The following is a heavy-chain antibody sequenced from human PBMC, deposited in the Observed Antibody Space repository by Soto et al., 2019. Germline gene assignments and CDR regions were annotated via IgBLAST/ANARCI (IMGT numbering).Heavy chain of an antibody. CDR2: MNPNSGNT. D-gene: IGHD4-4*01. CDR1: GYTFTSYD. CDR3: ARITQTTGRYHYYYYYMDV. J-gene: IGHJ6*03. V-gene: IGHV1-8*02. Sequence: ASVKVSCKASGYTFTSYDINWVRQATGQGLEWMGWMNPNSGNTGYAQKFQGRVTMTRNTSISTAYMELSSLRSEDTAVYYCARITQTTGRYHYYYYYMDVWGKGTTVTVSS.